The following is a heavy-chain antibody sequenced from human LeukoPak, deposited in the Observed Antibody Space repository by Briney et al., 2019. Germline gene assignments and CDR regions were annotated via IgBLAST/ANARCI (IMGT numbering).Heavy chain of an antibody. CDR3: ASGFMGASTGQRGDFFDY. V-gene: IGHV3-21*01. J-gene: IGHJ4*02. CDR1: GFTFSSYS. CDR2: ISSSSSYI. D-gene: IGHD1-26*01. Sequence: GGSLRLSCAASGFTFSSYSMNWVRQAPGKGLEWVSSISSSSSYIYYADSVKGRFTISRDNAKNSLYLQMNSLRAEDTAVYYCASGFMGASTGQRGDFFDYWGQGTLVTVSS.